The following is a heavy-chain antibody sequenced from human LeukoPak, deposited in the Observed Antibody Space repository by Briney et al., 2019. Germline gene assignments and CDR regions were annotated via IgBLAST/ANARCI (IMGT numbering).Heavy chain of an antibody. CDR1: GFIFSSYS. J-gene: IGHJ4*02. Sequence: GSLRLSCAASGFIFSSYSMNWVRQPPGKGLEWIGEINHSGRINYNPSLKSRVTILADMSKNQISLRLTSVTAADTAVYHCASGNYDIPDYWGQGTLVTISS. D-gene: IGHD3-9*01. CDR2: INHSGRI. CDR3: ASGNYDIPDY. V-gene: IGHV4-34*01.